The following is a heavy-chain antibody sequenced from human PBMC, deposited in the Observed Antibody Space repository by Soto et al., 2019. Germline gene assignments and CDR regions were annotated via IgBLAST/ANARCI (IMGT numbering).Heavy chain of an antibody. J-gene: IGHJ3*02. V-gene: IGHV1-58*02. Sequence: SVKVSCKASGFTSTSSAMQWVRQARGQRLEWIGWIVVGSGNTNYAQKFQERVTITRDMSTSTAYMELSSLRSEDTAVYYCAADPWRPYAFDIWGQGTMVTVSS. CDR1: GFTSTSSA. CDR3: AADPWRPYAFDI. CDR2: IVVGSGNT. D-gene: IGHD3-3*01.